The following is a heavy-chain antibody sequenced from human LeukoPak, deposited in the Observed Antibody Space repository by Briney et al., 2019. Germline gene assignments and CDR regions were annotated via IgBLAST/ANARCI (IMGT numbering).Heavy chain of an antibody. D-gene: IGHD4-17*01. CDR2: INPNSGGT. J-gene: IGHJ4*02. CDR1: GYTFTGYY. CDR3: ATHDYGDYVVSY. V-gene: IGHV1-2*02. Sequence: ASVKVSCKASGYTFTGYYMHWVRQAPGQGLEWMGWINPNSGGTNYAQKFQGRVTMTRDTSISTAYMELSRLRSDDTAVYYCATHDYGDYVVSYWGQGTLVTVSS.